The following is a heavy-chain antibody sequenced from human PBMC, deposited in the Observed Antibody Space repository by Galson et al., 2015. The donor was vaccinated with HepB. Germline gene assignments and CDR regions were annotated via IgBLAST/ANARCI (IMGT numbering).Heavy chain of an antibody. D-gene: IGHD6-19*01. CDR3: AAAVAGTYWFDP. CDR2: IYPRDSDT. CDR1: GYSFTTYW. J-gene: IGHJ5*02. V-gene: IGHV5-51*01. Sequence: QSGAEVKKPGESLKISCQGSGYSFTTYWIAWVRQMPGKGLEWMGIIYPRDSDTRYRPSFEGQVTISADKSISTAYLQWSSLKASDTAMYYCAAAVAGTYWFDPWGQGTLVTVSP.